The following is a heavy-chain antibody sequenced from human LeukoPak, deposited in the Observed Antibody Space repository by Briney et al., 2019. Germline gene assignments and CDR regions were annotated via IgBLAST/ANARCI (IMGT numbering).Heavy chain of an antibody. CDR1: GFTFSSYE. V-gene: IGHV3-48*03. CDR3: AKDTGIILVRGAADY. D-gene: IGHD3-10*01. Sequence: GGSLRLSCAASGFTFSSYEMNWVRQAPGKGLEWLYYISSSGSTKYYADSVKGRFTISRENAKNSLYLHMNSLRAEDTALYYCAKDTGIILVRGAADYWGQGILVTVSS. CDR2: ISSSGSTK. J-gene: IGHJ4*02.